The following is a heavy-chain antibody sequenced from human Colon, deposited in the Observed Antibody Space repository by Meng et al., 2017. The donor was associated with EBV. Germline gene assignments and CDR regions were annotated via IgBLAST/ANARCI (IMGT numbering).Heavy chain of an antibody. CDR2: IYYTGGT. Sequence: ESVSGLGRPSDTPSPTCSGPGDSISGSADYWGWVRQPPGKGLEWIGNIYYTGGTYYNPSLKSRVTISVDTSKNQFSLKVTSMTAADTAVYYCARDGPLLWGPGTLVTVSS. CDR1: GDSISGSADY. J-gene: IGHJ4*02. V-gene: IGHV4-39*07. CDR3: ARDGPLL.